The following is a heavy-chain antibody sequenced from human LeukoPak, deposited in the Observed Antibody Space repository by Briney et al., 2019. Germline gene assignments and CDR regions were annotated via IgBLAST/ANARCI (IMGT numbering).Heavy chain of an antibody. D-gene: IGHD3-22*01. CDR3: ARDGGYYYDSSGYKAI. CDR2: IYASGST. J-gene: IGHJ3*02. Sequence: SQTLSLTCTVSGDSISSGSYYWSWIRQPAGKGLEWIGRIYASGSTNYNPSLKSRVTISVDTSKNQFSLKLSSVTAADTAVYYCARDGGYYYDSSGYKAIWGQGTMVTVSS. V-gene: IGHV4-61*02. CDR1: GDSISSGSYY.